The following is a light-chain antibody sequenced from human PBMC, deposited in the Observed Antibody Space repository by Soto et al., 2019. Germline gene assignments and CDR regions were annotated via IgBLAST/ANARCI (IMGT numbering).Light chain of an antibody. J-gene: IGKJ1*01. CDR2: AAS. CDR1: QGISSY. V-gene: IGKV1-39*01. CDR3: QQSYSTPPWT. Sequence: DLQLTQSPSFLSASVGDRVTITCRASQGISSYLAWYQQKPGKAPKLLIYAASTLQSGVPSRFSVSGSGTDFTLTISSLQPEDFATYYCQQSYSTPPWTFGQGTKVDI.